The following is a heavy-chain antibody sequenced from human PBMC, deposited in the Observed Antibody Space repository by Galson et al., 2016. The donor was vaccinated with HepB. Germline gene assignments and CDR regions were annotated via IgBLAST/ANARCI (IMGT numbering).Heavy chain of an antibody. CDR1: GFIFSSYA. J-gene: IGHJ4*02. CDR2: IWYDGSLK. V-gene: IGHV3-33*01. D-gene: IGHD1-14*01. CDR3: ARDYRSIPPTYYFDY. Sequence: SLRLSCAASGFIFSSYAMHWVRQAPGKGLEWVAVIWYDGSLKYYADSMRGRFTISRDNSKNTLYLQMNSLRAEDTAVYYCARDYRSIPPTYYFDYWGQGTLVTVSS.